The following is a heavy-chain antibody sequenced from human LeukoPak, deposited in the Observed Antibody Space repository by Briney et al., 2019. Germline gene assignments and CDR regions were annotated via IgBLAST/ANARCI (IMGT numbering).Heavy chain of an antibody. J-gene: IGHJ3*02. CDR2: IYTSGST. D-gene: IGHD3-10*01. V-gene: IGHV4-59*10. Sequence: SETLSLTCAVYGGSFSGYYWSWIRQPAGKGLEWIGRIYTSGSTNYNPSLKSRVTMSVDTSKNQFSLKLSSVTAADTAVYYCARVNAALYYYGSGSYFGDAFDIWGQGAMVTVSS. CDR3: ARVNAALYYYGSGSYFGDAFDI. CDR1: GGSFSGYY.